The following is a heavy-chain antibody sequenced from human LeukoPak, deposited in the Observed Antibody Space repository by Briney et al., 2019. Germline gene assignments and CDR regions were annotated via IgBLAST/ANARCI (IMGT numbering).Heavy chain of an antibody. V-gene: IGHV3-48*03. J-gene: IGHJ3*02. CDR3: ARGNYYENSGYWVLSAFDI. CDR1: GFSISNYE. CDR2: NSSSGSTT. D-gene: IGHD3-22*01. Sequence: GGSLRLSCAASGFSISNYEMNWVRQAPGKGLEWVSYNSSSGSTTYYADSVKGRFTISRDNAKNSLYLQMNSLRAEDTAVYYCARGNYYENSGYWVLSAFDIWGQGTMVTVSS.